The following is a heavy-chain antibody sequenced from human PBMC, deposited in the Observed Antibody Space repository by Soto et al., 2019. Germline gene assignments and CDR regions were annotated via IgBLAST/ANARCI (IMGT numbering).Heavy chain of an antibody. CDR3: ARGDREDIAVVVGARPGEYGVDV. V-gene: IGHV3-30-3*01. D-gene: IGHD2-15*01. CDR1: GFTFSSYA. J-gene: IGHJ6*02. Sequence: QVQLVESGGGVVQPGRSLSLSCAASGFTFSSYAMHWVRQAPGKGLECVAVISYDGSNKFYRDSVKGRFTISRDNSKNTLYLQINRLRYEDTAVYYCARGDREDIAVVVGARPGEYGVDVWGQGTTVTVSS. CDR2: ISYDGSNK.